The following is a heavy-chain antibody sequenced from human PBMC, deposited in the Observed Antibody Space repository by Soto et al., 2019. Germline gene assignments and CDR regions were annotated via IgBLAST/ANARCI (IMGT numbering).Heavy chain of an antibody. Sequence: SETLSLTCSVSGGSISSYYWSWIRQPPGKGLEWIGYIYYSGSTNYNPSLKNRVTISVDMSKNQFSLKLSSVTAADTAVYYCARGAISSGWHPPNNWFDPWGQGTLVTVSS. D-gene: IGHD6-19*01. J-gene: IGHJ5*02. CDR1: GGSISSYY. V-gene: IGHV4-59*01. CDR2: IYYSGST. CDR3: ARGAISSGWHPPNNWFDP.